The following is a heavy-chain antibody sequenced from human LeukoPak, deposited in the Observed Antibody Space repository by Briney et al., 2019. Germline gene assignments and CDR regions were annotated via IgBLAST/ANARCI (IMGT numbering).Heavy chain of an antibody. CDR2: ISGSGGST. D-gene: IGHD2-2*01. V-gene: IGHV3-23*01. J-gene: IGHJ4*01. CDR1: GFTFSSYA. Sequence: GGSLRLSCAASGFTFSSYAMSWVRQAPGKGLEWVSAISGSGGSTYYADSVKGRFTISRDNSKDTVYLQMNILRAEDTAVYYCAKDLXXCSSTXXXXXXXXXXTLVTVSS. CDR3: AKDLXXCSSTXXXXXX.